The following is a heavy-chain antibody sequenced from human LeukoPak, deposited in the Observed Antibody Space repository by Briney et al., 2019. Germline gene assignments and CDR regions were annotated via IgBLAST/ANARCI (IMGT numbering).Heavy chain of an antibody. Sequence: PGGALRLSCAASGFTFSSYAMSWVRQAPGKGLEWVSAISGSGGSTYYADSVKGRFTISRDNSKNTLYLQMNSLRAEDTAVYYCAKGDYDFWNYFDYWGQGTLVTVSS. CDR2: ISGSGGST. CDR1: GFTFSSYA. D-gene: IGHD3-3*01. CDR3: AKGDYDFWNYFDY. V-gene: IGHV3-23*01. J-gene: IGHJ4*02.